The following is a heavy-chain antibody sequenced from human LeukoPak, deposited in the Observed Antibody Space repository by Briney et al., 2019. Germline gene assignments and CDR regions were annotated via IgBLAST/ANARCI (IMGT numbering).Heavy chain of an antibody. D-gene: IGHD2-8*01. J-gene: IGHJ6*02. CDR2: INPSGGST. Sequence: GASVKVSCKASGYTFTSYYMHWVRQAPGQGLEWMGIINPSGGSTSCAQKFQGRVTMTRDTSTSTVYMELSSLRSEDTAVYYCVRHNADIVLMYGMDVWGQGTTVTVSS. CDR3: VRHNADIVLMYGMDV. V-gene: IGHV1-46*01. CDR1: GYTFTSYY.